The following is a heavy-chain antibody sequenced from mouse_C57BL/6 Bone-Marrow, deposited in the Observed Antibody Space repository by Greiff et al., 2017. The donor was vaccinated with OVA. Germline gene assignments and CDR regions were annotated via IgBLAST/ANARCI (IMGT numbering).Heavy chain of an antibody. CDR2: ISRGSSTI. J-gene: IGHJ2*01. D-gene: IGHD1-1*02. V-gene: IGHV5-17*01. Sequence: EVKVVESGGGLVKPGGSLKLSCAASGFTFSDYGMHWVRQAPEQGLEWVAYISRGSSTIYYADTVKGRFTISRDNAKNTRFLQMTSRRSEDTAMVYCARRGSYGFDYWGQGTTLTVSS. CDR1: GFTFSDYG. CDR3: ARRGSYGFDY.